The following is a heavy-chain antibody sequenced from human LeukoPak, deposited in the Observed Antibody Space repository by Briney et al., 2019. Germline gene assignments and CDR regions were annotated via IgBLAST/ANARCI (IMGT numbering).Heavy chain of an antibody. D-gene: IGHD5-24*01. Sequence: ASAKVSCKAFGYTFTGYWMHWVRQAPGQGPEWMGVISPSGGSTIYAQKFKGRVTLTRDMSTSTDYLELSSLRSEDTAVYYCARDNSVRDEAWWFNPWGEGTLVTVSS. V-gene: IGHV1-46*01. CDR2: ISPSGGST. CDR3: ARDNSVRDEAWWFNP. CDR1: GYTFTGYW. J-gene: IGHJ5*02.